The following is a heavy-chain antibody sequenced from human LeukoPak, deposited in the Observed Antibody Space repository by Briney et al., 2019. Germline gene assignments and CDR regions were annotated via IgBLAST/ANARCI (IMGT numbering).Heavy chain of an antibody. CDR2: ISHDGSNK. CDR3: AKDSIPMF. J-gene: IGHJ4*02. V-gene: IGHV3-30*18. Sequence: PGRSLRLSCAASGFTFSSYGMHWVRQAPGKGLEWVAVISHDGSNKYYADSVKGRFTISRDNSKNTLYLQMNSLRAEDTAVYYCAKDSIPMFWGQGTLVTVSS. CDR1: GFTFSSYG. D-gene: IGHD3-10*02.